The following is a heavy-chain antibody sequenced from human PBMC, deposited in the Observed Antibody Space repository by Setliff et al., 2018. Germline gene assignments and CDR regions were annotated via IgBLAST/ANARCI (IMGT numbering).Heavy chain of an antibody. J-gene: IGHJ6*04. V-gene: IGHV3-48*04. Sequence: GGSLRLSCAASGFTFSSYGMNWVRQAPGKGLEWLSYISSSSTTIYYADSVKGRFTVSRDNAKNSLYLQMNSLRAEDTAVYYCARGVFPDVWGKGTTVTVSS. CDR2: ISSSSTTI. CDR1: GFTFSSYG. CDR3: ARGVFPDV. D-gene: IGHD2-21*01.